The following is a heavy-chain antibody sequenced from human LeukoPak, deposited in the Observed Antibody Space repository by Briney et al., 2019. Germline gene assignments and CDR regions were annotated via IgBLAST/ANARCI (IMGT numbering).Heavy chain of an antibody. D-gene: IGHD4-11*01. CDR2: IDYSGRP. V-gene: IGHV4-59*08. CDR3: ARHYPPDYTFDC. Sequence: SETLSLTCTVSGASLSSYYWSWIRQPPGEGLEWIGYIDYSGRPNYNPSLKSRVTISVDTSKNQFSLKLSSVTAADTAVYFCARHYPPDYTFDCWGRGTLVTVSS. J-gene: IGHJ4*02. CDR1: GASLSSYY.